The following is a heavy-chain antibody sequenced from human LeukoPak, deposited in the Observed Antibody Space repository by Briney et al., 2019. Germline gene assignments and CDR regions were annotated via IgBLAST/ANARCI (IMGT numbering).Heavy chain of an antibody. CDR1: GYTFDSYG. Sequence: ASVKVSCKASGYTFDSYGISWVRQAPGQGLEWMGGISGLNGATNYAQKMQGRVTMTTDASTTTADMELRNLTSDDTAVYYCAREIWSGYNAYMDVWGEGTPVSVSS. CDR2: ISGLNGAT. CDR3: AREIWSGYNAYMDV. V-gene: IGHV1-18*01. D-gene: IGHD3-3*01. J-gene: IGHJ6*03.